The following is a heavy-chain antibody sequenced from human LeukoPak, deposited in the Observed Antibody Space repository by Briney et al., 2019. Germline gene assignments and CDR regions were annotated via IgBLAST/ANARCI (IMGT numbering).Heavy chain of an antibody. CDR2: INHSGST. Sequence: SETLSLTCAVYGGSFSGYYWSWIRQPPGKGLEWIGEINHSGSTNYNPSLKSRVTISVDTSKNQFSLKLSSVTAADTAVYYCARGGLGWMARLSRYYYYYMDVWGKGTTVTVSS. CDR3: ARGGLGWMARLSRYYYYYMDV. CDR1: GGSFSGYY. V-gene: IGHV4-34*01. J-gene: IGHJ6*03. D-gene: IGHD5-24*01.